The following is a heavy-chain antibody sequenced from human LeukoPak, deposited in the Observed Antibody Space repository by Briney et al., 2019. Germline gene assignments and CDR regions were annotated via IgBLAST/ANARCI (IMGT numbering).Heavy chain of an antibody. Sequence: GRSLRLSCAASVFTFSRYGLHWVPEARGKGWEGGTVLRLDGCNKYYAESLKGRFTISRDNSKNTLYLQMNSLRAEDTAVYYCAKDFYHHGDYSQNFDYWGQGTLVTVSS. J-gene: IGHJ4*02. CDR3: AKDFYHHGDYSQNFDY. CDR1: VFTFSRYG. V-gene: IGHV3-33*06. CDR2: LRLDGCNK. D-gene: IGHD4-17*01.